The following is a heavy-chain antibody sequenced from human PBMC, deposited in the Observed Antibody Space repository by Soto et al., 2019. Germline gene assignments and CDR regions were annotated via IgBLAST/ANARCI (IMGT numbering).Heavy chain of an antibody. V-gene: IGHV3-30-3*01. CDR3: ARDSSYYYGMDV. Sequence: PGGSLRLSCAASGFTFSSYAMHWVRQAPGKGLEWVAVISYDGSNKYYADSVKGRFTISRDNSKNTLYPQMNSLRAEDTAVYYCARDSSYYYGMDVWGQGTTVTVSS. CDR2: ISYDGSNK. CDR1: GFTFSSYA. J-gene: IGHJ6*02.